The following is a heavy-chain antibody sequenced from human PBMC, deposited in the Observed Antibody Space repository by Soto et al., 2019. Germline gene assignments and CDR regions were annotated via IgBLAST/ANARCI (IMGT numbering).Heavy chain of an antibody. CDR3: AKSGGYSGYDFEPWGMRYGMDV. CDR2: ISGSGGST. D-gene: IGHD5-12*01. J-gene: IGHJ6*02. Sequence: GGSLRLSCAASGFTFSSYAMSWVRQAPGKGLEWVSAISGSGGSTYYADSVKGRFTISRDNSKNTLYLQMNSLRAEDTAVYYCAKSGGYSGYDFEPWGMRYGMDVWGQGTTVTVSS. V-gene: IGHV3-23*01. CDR1: GFTFSSYA.